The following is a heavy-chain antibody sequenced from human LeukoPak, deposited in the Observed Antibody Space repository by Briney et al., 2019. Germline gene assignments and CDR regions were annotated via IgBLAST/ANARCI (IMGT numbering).Heavy chain of an antibody. D-gene: IGHD6-13*01. CDR1: GFTFGDYA. CDR3: TIIQIAAAGTFDY. CDR2: IRSKAYGGTT. V-gene: IGHV3-49*04. Sequence: GGSLRLSCTTSGFTFGDYAMSWVRQAPGKGLEWVGFIRSKAYGGTTEYAASVKGSFTISRDDSKSIAYLQMNSLKTEDTAVYYCTIIQIAAAGTFDYWGQGTLVTVSS. J-gene: IGHJ4*02.